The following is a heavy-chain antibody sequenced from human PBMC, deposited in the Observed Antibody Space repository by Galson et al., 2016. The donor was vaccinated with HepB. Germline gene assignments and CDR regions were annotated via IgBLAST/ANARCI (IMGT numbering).Heavy chain of an antibody. CDR2: INPRSGST. CDR1: GYTFTNYY. D-gene: IGHD3-22*01. CDR3: ATETTSSGYYYVNNDY. V-gene: IGHV1-46*01. Sequence: SVKVSCKASGYTFTNYYMHWVRQAPGQGPEWMGIINPRSGSTTYAHKFQGRVTMTEDTSTDTAYMELSSLRSEDTAVYYCATETTSSGYYYVNNDYWGQGTLVTVSS. J-gene: IGHJ4*02.